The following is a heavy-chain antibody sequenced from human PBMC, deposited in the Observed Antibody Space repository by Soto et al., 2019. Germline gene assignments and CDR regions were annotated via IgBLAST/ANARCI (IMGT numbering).Heavy chain of an antibody. V-gene: IGHV3-21*01. Sequence: GGSLRLSCSASGFTFSSYSMNWVRQAPGEGLEWVSSISSSSSYIYYADSVKGRFTISRDNAKNSLYLQMNSLRAEGTAVYYCASLPEITIFGVVTTDFDYWGQGTLVTVSS. CDR1: GFTFSSYS. CDR3: ASLPEITIFGVVTTDFDY. D-gene: IGHD3-3*01. CDR2: ISSSSSYI. J-gene: IGHJ4*02.